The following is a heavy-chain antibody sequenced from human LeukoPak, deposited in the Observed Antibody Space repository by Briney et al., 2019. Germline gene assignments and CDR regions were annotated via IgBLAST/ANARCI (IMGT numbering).Heavy chain of an antibody. CDR1: GGSISGYY. CDR3: ARLRGNYFPDY. D-gene: IGHD4-11*01. J-gene: IGHJ4*02. Sequence: PSETLSLTCAVSGGSISGYYWSWIRQPPGKGLEWIGYIYYSGGTNYNPSLKSRVTISVDTSKNQFSLNLSSVTVADTAVYYCARLRGNYFPDYWGQGTLVTVSS. V-gene: IGHV4-59*01. CDR2: IYYSGGT.